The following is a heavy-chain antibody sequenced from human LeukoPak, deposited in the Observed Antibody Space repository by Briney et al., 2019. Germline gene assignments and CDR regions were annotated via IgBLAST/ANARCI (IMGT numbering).Heavy chain of an antibody. D-gene: IGHD2-2*01. CDR1: GYTFTGYY. V-gene: IGHV1-2*02. CDR2: INPNSGGT. J-gene: IGHJ4*02. CDR3: ARGRGYCSSTSCQLGGY. Sequence: ASVKVSCKASGYTFTGYYMHWVRQAPGQGLEWMGWINPNSGGTNYAQKFQGRVTMTRDTSISTAYMELSRLRSDDTAVYYCARGRGYCSSTSCQLGGYWGQGTLVTVSS.